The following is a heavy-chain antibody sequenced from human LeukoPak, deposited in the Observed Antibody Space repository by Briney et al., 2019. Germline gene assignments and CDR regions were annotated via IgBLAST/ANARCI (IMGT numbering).Heavy chain of an antibody. CDR1: GYTFTSYY. D-gene: IGHD3-22*01. CDR3: ARDQDYYDSSGYHFDY. CDR2: INPSGGST. Sequence: ASVKVSCKASGYTFTSYYMHWVRQAPGQGLEWMGIINPSGGSTSYAQKFQGRVTMTRDTSTSTVYMELSSLRSEDTAVYYCARDQDYYDSSGYHFDYWGQGTLVTVSS. J-gene: IGHJ4*02. V-gene: IGHV1-46*01.